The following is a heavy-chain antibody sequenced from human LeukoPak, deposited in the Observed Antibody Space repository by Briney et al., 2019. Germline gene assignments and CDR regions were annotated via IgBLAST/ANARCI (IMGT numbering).Heavy chain of an antibody. D-gene: IGHD3-22*01. J-gene: IGHJ4*02. Sequence: GSLRLSCAASGFTVSSNYMSWVRQAPGKGLEWVSVIYSGGSTYYADSVKGRFTISRDNSKNTLYLQMNSLRAEDTAVYYCARADYYYDSSGLDYWGQGTLVTVSS. CDR3: ARADYYYDSSGLDY. CDR1: GFTVSSNY. V-gene: IGHV3-53*01. CDR2: IYSGGST.